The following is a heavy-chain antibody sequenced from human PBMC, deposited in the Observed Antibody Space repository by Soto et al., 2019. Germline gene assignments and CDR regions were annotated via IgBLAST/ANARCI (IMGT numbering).Heavy chain of an antibody. CDR2: INHSGST. CDR3: ARTPTTSIAARTKYYYYYGMDV. D-gene: IGHD6-6*01. Sequence: QVQLQQWGAGLLKPSETLSLTCAVYGGSFSGYYWSWIRQPPGKGLEWIGEINHSGSTNYNPSLKSRVTISVDTSENQFSLKLSFVTAADTAVYYCARTPTTSIAARTKYYYYYGMDVWGQGTTVTVSS. J-gene: IGHJ6*02. V-gene: IGHV4-34*01. CDR1: GGSFSGYY.